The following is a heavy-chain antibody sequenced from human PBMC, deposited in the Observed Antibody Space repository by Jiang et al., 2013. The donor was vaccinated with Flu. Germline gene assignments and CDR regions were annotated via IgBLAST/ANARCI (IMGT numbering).Heavy chain of an antibody. D-gene: IGHD6-19*01. V-gene: IGHV1-46*01. Sequence: SGAEVKKPGASVKISCKASGYTFTTYYIHWVRQAPGQGLEWMGIINPKGGSTTYPQNFQGRVTMTRDTSTSTVYMELSSLRSEDTAVYYCARDNPIAVAGTTYYNYGMDVWGQGTTVSV. CDR3: ARDNPIAVAGTTYYNYGMDV. CDR2: INPKGGST. CDR1: GYTFTTYY. J-gene: IGHJ6*02.